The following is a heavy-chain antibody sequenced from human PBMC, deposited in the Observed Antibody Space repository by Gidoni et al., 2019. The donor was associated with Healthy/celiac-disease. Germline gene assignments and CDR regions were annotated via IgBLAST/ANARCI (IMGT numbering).Heavy chain of an antibody. CDR2: SSGSGGST. J-gene: IGHJ4*02. CDR1: GFTVSSYA. V-gene: IGHV3-23*01. CDR3: AKNERHTHTRPIDY. D-gene: IGHD2-21*01. Sequence: EVQLLESGGGLVHPGGSLRLSCAASGFTVSSYAMGWVRQAPGKGLEWVSASSGSGGSTYYGDSVKGRFTISRDNSKNTLYLQMNSLRAEDTAVYYCAKNERHTHTRPIDYWGQGTLVTVSS.